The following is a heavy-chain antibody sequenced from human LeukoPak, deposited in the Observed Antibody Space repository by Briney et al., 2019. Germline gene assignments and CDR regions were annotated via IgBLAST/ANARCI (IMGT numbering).Heavy chain of an antibody. J-gene: IGHJ3*02. CDR1: GFTFSSYW. V-gene: IGHV3-74*01. Sequence: PGGSLRLSCAASGFTFSSYWMHWVRQAQGKGLVWVSRINTDGSSTSYADSVKGRFTISRDNAKNTLYLQMNSLRAEDTAVYYCARDTNWDDAFDIWGQGTMVTVSS. CDR3: ARDTNWDDAFDI. CDR2: INTDGSST. D-gene: IGHD1-1*01.